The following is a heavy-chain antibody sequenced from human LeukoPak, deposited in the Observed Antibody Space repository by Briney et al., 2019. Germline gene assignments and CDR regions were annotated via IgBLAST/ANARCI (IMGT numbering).Heavy chain of an antibody. CDR1: GYSFTSYW. CDR3: ARLAYDSSGYYGAFDI. D-gene: IGHD3-22*01. Sequence: GESLKISCKGSGYSFTSYWIGWVRQMPGKGLEWMGIVYPGDSDTRYSPSFQGQVTTSADKSISTAYLQWSSLKASDTAMYYCARLAYDSSGYYGAFDIWGQGTMVTVSS. V-gene: IGHV5-51*01. CDR2: VYPGDSDT. J-gene: IGHJ3*02.